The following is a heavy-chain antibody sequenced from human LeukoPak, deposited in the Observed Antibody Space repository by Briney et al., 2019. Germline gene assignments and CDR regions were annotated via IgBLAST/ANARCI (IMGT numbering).Heavy chain of an antibody. V-gene: IGHV3-74*01. CDR3: ARISSDSISYYDH. Sequence: PGGSLRLSCAGSGITFSTYWMHWVRQAPGKGLVWVSRINSEGSTKSYADSVKGRFTISRDNAKNTLFLQMNSLRAEDTAVYYCARISSDSISYYDHWGQGTLVTVSS. D-gene: IGHD3-22*01. CDR1: GITFSTYW. J-gene: IGHJ4*02. CDR2: INSEGSTK.